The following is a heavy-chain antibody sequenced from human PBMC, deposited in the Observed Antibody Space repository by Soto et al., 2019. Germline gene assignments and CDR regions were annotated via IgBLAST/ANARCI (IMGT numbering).Heavy chain of an antibody. CDR2: IYDGGSK. CDR1: GFTVSSNY. Sequence: GGSLRLSCAASGFTVSSNYMSWVRQAPGKGLEWVSVIYDGGSKYYADSVKGRFTISRDNSKKTLYLQMNSLRAEDTAVYYCARVFDTYYFDSWGQGNMVTVSS. CDR3: ARVFDTYYFDS. D-gene: IGHD3-9*01. V-gene: IGHV3-66*01. J-gene: IGHJ4*02.